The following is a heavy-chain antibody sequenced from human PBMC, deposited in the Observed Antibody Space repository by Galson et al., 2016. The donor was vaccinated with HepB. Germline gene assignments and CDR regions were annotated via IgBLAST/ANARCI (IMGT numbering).Heavy chain of an antibody. CDR2: IDWDDDK. Sequence: PALVKPTQTLTLTCTFSGFSLSTVGVRLSWIRQFPGQALEWLARIDWDDDKIYSTSLRSRLTISRDTSKNQVVLTMTNMGPVDTATYYWARNLYSSTWYFDNWGQGALVTVST. D-gene: IGHD6-13*01. J-gene: IGHJ4*02. CDR1: GFSLSTVGVR. V-gene: IGHV2-70*04. CDR3: ARNLYSSTWYFDN.